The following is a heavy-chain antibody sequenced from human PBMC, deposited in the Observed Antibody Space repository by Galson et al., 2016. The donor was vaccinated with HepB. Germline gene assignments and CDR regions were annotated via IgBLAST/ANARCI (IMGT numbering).Heavy chain of an antibody. J-gene: IGHJ5*02. CDR3: ARATFGVTADRPYNWSDP. V-gene: IGHV1-69*13. Sequence: SVKVSCKASGGTFRSYTVNWVRQAPGQGLEWMGGIIPILGTSNYAQKFQGRVTITADESASTAYMELSSLRSDDTAVYYCARATFGVTADRPYNWSDPWGQGTLVTVSS. CDR1: GGTFRSYT. D-gene: IGHD3-3*01. CDR2: IIPILGTS.